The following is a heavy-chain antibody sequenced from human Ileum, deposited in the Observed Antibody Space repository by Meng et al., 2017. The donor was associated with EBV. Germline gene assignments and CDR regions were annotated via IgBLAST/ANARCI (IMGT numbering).Heavy chain of an antibody. J-gene: IGHJ4*02. CDR1: GGSISSGGHS. CDR3: ARAHPVVYFFDY. D-gene: IGHD4-23*01. CDR2: IQHSGST. Sequence: QRQLQQSGSGLVNPSQTLSLTCAVSGGSISSGGHSWSWIRQPPGKGLEWIGDIQHSGSTYYNPSLKSRVTISVDRSRNQFSLKLSSVTAADTAVYYCARAHPVVYFFDYWGQGTLVTVSS. V-gene: IGHV4-30-2*01.